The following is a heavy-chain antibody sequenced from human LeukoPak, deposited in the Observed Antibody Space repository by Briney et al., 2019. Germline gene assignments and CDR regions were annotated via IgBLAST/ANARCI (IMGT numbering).Heavy chain of an antibody. CDR3: ARRVSGGWYGAHFDY. CDR1: GGTFSSYA. Sequence: SVKVSCKASGGTFSSYAISWVRQAPGQGLEWMGGIIPIFGTANYAQKFQGRVTITADESTSTAYMELSSLRSEDTAVYYCARRVSGGWYGAHFDYWGQGTLVTVSS. CDR2: IIPIFGTA. V-gene: IGHV1-69*13. D-gene: IGHD6-19*01. J-gene: IGHJ4*02.